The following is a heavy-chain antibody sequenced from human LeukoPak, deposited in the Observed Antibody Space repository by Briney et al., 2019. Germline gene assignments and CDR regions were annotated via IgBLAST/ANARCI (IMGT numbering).Heavy chain of an antibody. Sequence: GRSLRLSCAASGFTFSSYGMHWVRQAPGKGLEWVAVIWYDGSNKYYADSVKGRFTISRDNSKNTLYLQMNSLRAEDTAAYYGTTNLQTVADQYYYYYYGMDVWGQGTTVTVSS. J-gene: IGHJ6*02. D-gene: IGHD4-23*01. CDR3: TTNLQTVADQYYYYYYGMDV. CDR2: IWYDGSNK. V-gene: IGHV3-33*01. CDR1: GFTFSSYG.